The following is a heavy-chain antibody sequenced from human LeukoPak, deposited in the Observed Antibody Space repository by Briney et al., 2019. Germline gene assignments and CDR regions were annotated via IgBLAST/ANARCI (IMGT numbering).Heavy chain of an antibody. V-gene: IGHV4-4*07. D-gene: IGHD3-22*01. CDR2: IYPNGNT. CDR3: ARGAYYYDSRGWDV. CDR1: GGFMNSYY. Sequence: SETLSLTCTVSGGFMNSYYWSWIRQPAGKGLEWIGRIYPNGNTNYNPSLRGRISMSVYTSKSQYSLKLSSVTAADTAVYYCARGAYYYDSRGWDVWGQGTLVTVSS. J-gene: IGHJ3*01.